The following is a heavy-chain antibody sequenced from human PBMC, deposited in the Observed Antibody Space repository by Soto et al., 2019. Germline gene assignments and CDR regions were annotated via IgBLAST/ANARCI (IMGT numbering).Heavy chain of an antibody. Sequence: PETRSLTWTLAGGSISSYYWSWVRQPLGKGLEWIGYIYYSGSTNYNPSLKSRVTISVDTSKNHFSLKLSSVTAADTAVYYCARVIREEGYGPVGLLEYYFDDWGQGTLVTVS. CDR1: GGSISSYY. D-gene: IGHD3-22*01. CDR2: IYYSGST. V-gene: IGHV4-59*01. J-gene: IGHJ4*02. CDR3: ARVIREEGYGPVGLLEYYFDD.